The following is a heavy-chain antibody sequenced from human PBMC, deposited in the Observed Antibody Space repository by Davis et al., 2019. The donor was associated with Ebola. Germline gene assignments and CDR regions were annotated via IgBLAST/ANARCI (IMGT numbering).Heavy chain of an antibody. Sequence: ASVKVSCKASGYTFTNYYMHWVRQAPGQGLEWMGWISAYNGNTNYAQILQGRVTMTTDTSTRTAYMELRSLRSDDTAVYYCARDHRIVAHGTPFDYWGQGTLVTVSS. D-gene: IGHD6-13*01. V-gene: IGHV1-18*04. J-gene: IGHJ4*02. CDR2: ISAYNGNT. CDR3: ARDHRIVAHGTPFDY. CDR1: GYTFTNYY.